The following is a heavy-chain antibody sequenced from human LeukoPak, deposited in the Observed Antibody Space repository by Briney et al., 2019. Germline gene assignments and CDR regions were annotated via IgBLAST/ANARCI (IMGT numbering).Heavy chain of an antibody. CDR2: ISGSGGST. Sequence: GGSLRLSCAASGFTFSNYATSWVRQAPGKGLEWVSAISGSGGSTYYADSVKGRFTISRDNPKNTLYLQMNSLRAEDTAVYYCAKAQYLTGYYSGAFDIWGQGTMVTVSS. CDR1: GFTFSNYA. J-gene: IGHJ3*02. CDR3: AKAQYLTGYYSGAFDI. D-gene: IGHD3-9*01. V-gene: IGHV3-23*01.